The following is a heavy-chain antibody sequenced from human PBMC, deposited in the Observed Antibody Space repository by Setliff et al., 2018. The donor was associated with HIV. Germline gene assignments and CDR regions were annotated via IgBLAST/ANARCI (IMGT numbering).Heavy chain of an antibody. D-gene: IGHD1-26*01. CDR1: GDSMSNNVY. Sequence: TLSLTCAVSGDSMSNNVYWAWIRQTPGRGLEWIGSIAYTGSGYYNSSLKSRVTISVDTSRNECSLKLTSVTAADTAVYYCAREVRWELPQGFDHWGQGSQVTVSS. CDR2: IAYTGSG. CDR3: AREVRWELPQGFDH. J-gene: IGHJ4*02. V-gene: IGHV4-38-2*02.